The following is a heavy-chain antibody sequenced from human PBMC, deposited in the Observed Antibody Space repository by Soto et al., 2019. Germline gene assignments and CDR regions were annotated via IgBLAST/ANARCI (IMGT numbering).Heavy chain of an antibody. V-gene: IGHV3-30-3*01. CDR3: ARALYSPLFGMVRGFDY. D-gene: IGHD3-10*01. J-gene: IGHJ4*02. CDR1: GFTFSSYA. Sequence: GGSLRLSCAASGFTFSSYAMHWVRQAPGKGLEWVAVISYDGSNKYYADSVKGRFTISRDNSKNTLYLQMNSLRAEDTAVYYCARALYSPLFGMVRGFDYWGQGTLVTVSS. CDR2: ISYDGSNK.